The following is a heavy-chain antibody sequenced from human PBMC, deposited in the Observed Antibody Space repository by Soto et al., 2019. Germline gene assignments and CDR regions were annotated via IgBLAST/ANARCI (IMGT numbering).Heavy chain of an antibody. Sequence: EVQLLESGGGLVQPGGSLRLSCAASGFTFSSYAMSWVRQAPGKGLEWVSAISGSGGSTYYADSVKGRFTISRDNSKNTLYLQMNGLRAEDTAVYYCANMWDGDGFFDYWGQGSLVTVSS. CDR1: GFTFSSYA. CDR3: ANMWDGDGFFDY. CDR2: ISGSGGST. V-gene: IGHV3-23*01. D-gene: IGHD4-17*01. J-gene: IGHJ4*02.